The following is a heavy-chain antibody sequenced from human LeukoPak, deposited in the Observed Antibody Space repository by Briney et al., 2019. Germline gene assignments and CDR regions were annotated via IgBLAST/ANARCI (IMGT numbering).Heavy chain of an antibody. CDR2: ISSSGSTI. V-gene: IGHV3-11*04. CDR3: ARDTSLITIFGVVIRAPGWFDP. Sequence: GGSLRLSCAASGFTFSDYYMSWIRQAPGKGLEWVSYISSSGSTIYYADSVKGRFTISRDNAKNSLYLQMNSLRAEDTAVYYCARDTSLITIFGVVIRAPGWFDPWGQGTLVTVSS. J-gene: IGHJ5*02. CDR1: GFTFSDYY. D-gene: IGHD3-3*01.